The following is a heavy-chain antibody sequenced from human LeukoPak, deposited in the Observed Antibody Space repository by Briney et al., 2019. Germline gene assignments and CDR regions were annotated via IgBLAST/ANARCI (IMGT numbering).Heavy chain of an antibody. J-gene: IGHJ4*02. Sequence: SETLSLTCTVSGGSISSSSYYWGWIRQPPGKGLEWIGSIYYSGSTYYNPSLKSRVTISVDTSKNQFPLKLSPVTAADTAVYYCARYSVDTAMADWGQGTLVSVSS. CDR3: ARYSVDTAMAD. CDR1: GGSISSSSYY. D-gene: IGHD5-18*01. CDR2: IYYSGST. V-gene: IGHV4-39*01.